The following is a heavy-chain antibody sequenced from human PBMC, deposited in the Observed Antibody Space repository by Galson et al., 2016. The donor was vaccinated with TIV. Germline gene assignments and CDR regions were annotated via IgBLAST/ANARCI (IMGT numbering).Heavy chain of an antibody. Sequence: SVKVSCKVSGYTLSEIAMHWVRQAPGEGLEWVGGFDPETGRTIYAQKFHGRVTVTEGTATDTAYMELNNLRSDDTAVYYCATVAWFPGLSLDSWGQGTLVIVSS. CDR1: GYTLSEIA. CDR3: ATVAWFPGLSLDS. CDR2: FDPETGRT. V-gene: IGHV1-24*01. D-gene: IGHD3-22*01. J-gene: IGHJ4*02.